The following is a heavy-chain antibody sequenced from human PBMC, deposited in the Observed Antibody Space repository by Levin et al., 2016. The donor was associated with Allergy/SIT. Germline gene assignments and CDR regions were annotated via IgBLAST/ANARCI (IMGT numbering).Heavy chain of an antibody. Sequence: GESLKISCAASGFTFSNAWMSWVRQAPGKGLEWVGRIKSKTDGGTTDYAAPVKGRFTISRDDSKNTLYLQMNSLKTEDTAVYYCTTDDYHYYGMDVWGQGTTVTVSS. V-gene: IGHV3-15*01. CDR2: IKSKTDGGTT. CDR3: TTDDYHYYGMDV. CDR1: GFTFSNAW. J-gene: IGHJ6*02.